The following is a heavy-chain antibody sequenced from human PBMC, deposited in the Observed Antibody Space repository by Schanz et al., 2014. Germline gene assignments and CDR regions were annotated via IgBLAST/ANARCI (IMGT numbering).Heavy chain of an antibody. CDR2: SYYSGAT. Sequence: QVDLQESGPGLVKPSETLSLTCTVSGGSIDRSSFYWGWIRQAPGKGLAWIGSSYYSGATHYNPSFQSRIPISVDTPKNHSSLTLRSVTATDTAVYYCVRHSYASGHFAGQHYWGQGILVTVSS. CDR1: GGSIDRSSFY. D-gene: IGHD2-2*01. CDR3: VRHSYASGHFAGQHY. V-gene: IGHV4-39*01. J-gene: IGHJ4*02.